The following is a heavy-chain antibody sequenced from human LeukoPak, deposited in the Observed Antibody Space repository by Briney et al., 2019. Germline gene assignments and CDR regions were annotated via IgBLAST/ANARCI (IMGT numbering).Heavy chain of an antibody. J-gene: IGHJ4*02. Sequence: ASVKVSCKASGYTFTGYYLRWVRQAPGEGLEWMGWINPNTGGTYYGQEFQGRATMTSETSINTAYMELTRLTSDDTAVYYCARDPFRGYSSSFDYWGQGTLVTVSS. CDR3: ARDPFRGYSSSFDY. CDR2: INPNTGGT. D-gene: IGHD5-18*01. V-gene: IGHV1-2*02. CDR1: GYTFTGYY.